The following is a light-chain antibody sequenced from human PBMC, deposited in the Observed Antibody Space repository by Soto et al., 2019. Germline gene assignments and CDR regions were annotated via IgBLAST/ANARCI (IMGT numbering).Light chain of an antibody. V-gene: IGKV1-39*01. CDR2: GAS. J-gene: IGKJ4*01. CDR1: QNIVNY. CDR3: QRSYSVPLT. Sequence: DIQMTQSPSSLSASVGDTVTITCRASQNIVNYLNWYQRKPGKAPELLIYGASSLQRGVPSRFSGSGSGTDFTLTITTLQPEDFATFYCQRSYSVPLTFGGGTKVEIK.